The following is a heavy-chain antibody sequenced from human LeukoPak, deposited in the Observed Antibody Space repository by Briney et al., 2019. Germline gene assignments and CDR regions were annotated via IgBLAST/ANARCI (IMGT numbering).Heavy chain of an antibody. J-gene: IGHJ4*02. V-gene: IGHV3-30*18. CDR3: AKGATSGSYWGDS. CDR1: GFTFSSYG. CDR2: ISYDGSNK. Sequence: SGGSLRLSCAASGFTFSSYGMHWVRQAPGKGLDWVAVISYDGSNKYYADSVKGRFTISRDNSENTLYLQMNSLRAEDTAVYYRAKGATSGSYWGDSWGQGTLVTVAS. D-gene: IGHD1-26*01.